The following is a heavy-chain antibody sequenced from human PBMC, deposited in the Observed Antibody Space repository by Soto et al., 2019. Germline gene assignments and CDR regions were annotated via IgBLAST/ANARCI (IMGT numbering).Heavy chain of an antibody. D-gene: IGHD1-20*01. J-gene: IGHJ4*02. CDR3: AREGNNWNGKDY. V-gene: IGHV3-48*03. CDR1: GFTFSSYA. CDR2: ISSSGSTI. Sequence: EVQLVESGGGLVQPGGSLRLSCAASGFTFSSYAMNWVRQAPGKGLEWVSYISSSGSTIYYADSVKGRFTISRDNAKNSLYLQMNSLRAEDTAVYYWAREGNNWNGKDYWGQGTLVTVSS.